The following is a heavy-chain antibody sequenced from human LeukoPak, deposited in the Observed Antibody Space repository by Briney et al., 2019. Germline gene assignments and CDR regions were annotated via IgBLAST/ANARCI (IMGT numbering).Heavy chain of an antibody. V-gene: IGHV1-46*01. D-gene: IGHD2-15*01. CDR2: INPSAGNT. CDR3: AREQSGGTFDY. CDR1: GYTFTSYY. J-gene: IGHJ4*02. Sequence: ASVKVSCKAYGYTFTSYYMHWVQQAPGQGLDWIGIINPSAGNTSCAKKFQGRVTMTRDTSTSTVYMDLSSLRSEDTAVYYCAREQSGGTFDYWGQGTLVTVSS.